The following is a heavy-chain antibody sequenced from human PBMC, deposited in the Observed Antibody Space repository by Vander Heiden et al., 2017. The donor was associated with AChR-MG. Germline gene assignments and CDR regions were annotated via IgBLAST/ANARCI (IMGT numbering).Heavy chain of an antibody. D-gene: IGHD6-19*01. CDR1: GFTFRSYA. J-gene: IGHJ4*02. CDR2: ISGIGGST. V-gene: IGHV3-23*01. Sequence: EVQLLESGGGLVQPGGSLRLSCAASGFTFRSYAMSWVRQAPGKGLEWVSAISGIGGSTYYADSVKGRFTISRDNSKNTLYVQMNSLRAEDTAVYYCAKDSSSSGWYEGLTFDYWGQGTLVTVSS. CDR3: AKDSSSSGWYEGLTFDY.